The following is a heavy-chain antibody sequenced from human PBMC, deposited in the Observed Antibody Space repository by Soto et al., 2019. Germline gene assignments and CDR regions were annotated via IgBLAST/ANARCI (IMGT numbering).Heavy chain of an antibody. J-gene: IGHJ3*02. CDR1: GGSISSSSYY. Sequence: SEILSLTCTVSGGSISSSSYYWGWIRQPPGKGLEWIGSIYYSGSTYYNPSLKSRVTISVDTSKNQFSLKLSSVAAADTAVYYCASLPGWLVLDAFDIWGQGTMVTVSS. V-gene: IGHV4-39*01. CDR2: IYYSGST. D-gene: IGHD6-19*01. CDR3: ASLPGWLVLDAFDI.